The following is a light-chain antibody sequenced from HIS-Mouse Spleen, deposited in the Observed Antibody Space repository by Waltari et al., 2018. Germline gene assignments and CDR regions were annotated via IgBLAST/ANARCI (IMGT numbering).Light chain of an antibody. CDR2: EDS. CDR1: ALPKKY. V-gene: IGLV3-10*01. Sequence: SYELTQPPSVSVSPGQTARITCSGDALPKKYAYWYQQKSGQAPVLVIEEDSGRPPGIPGRFAGASSGTMTTLTISGAQVEDEADYYCYSTDSSGDHRVFGGGTKLTVL. CDR3: YSTDSSGDHRV. J-gene: IGLJ2*01.